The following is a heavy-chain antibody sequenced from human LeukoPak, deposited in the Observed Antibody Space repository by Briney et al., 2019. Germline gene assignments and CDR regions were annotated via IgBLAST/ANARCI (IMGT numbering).Heavy chain of an antibody. CDR2: IWYDGSNK. J-gene: IGHJ5*02. CDR1: GFTFSSYG. D-gene: IGHD3-16*01. CDR3: ARDLGAGEFDP. Sequence: PGGSLRLSCAASGFTFSSYGMPWVRQAPGKGLEWVAVIWYDGSNKYYADSVKGRFTISRNNSKNTLYLQMNSLRAEDTAVYYCARDLGAGEFDPWGQGTLVTVSS. V-gene: IGHV3-33*01.